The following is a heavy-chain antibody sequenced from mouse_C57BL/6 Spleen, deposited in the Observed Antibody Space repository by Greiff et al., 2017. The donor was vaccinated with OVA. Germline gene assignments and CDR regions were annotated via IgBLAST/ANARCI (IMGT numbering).Heavy chain of an antibody. CDR3: ARGMIPYYYARDY. CDR1: GYTFTSYW. CDR2: IYPGSGST. V-gene: IGHV1-55*01. J-gene: IGHJ4*01. Sequence: QVQLQQPGAELVKPGASVKMSCKASGYTFTSYWITWVKQRPGQGLEWIGDIYPGSGSTNYNEKFKSKATLTVDTSSSTAYMQLSSLTSEDSAVYYCARGMIPYYYARDYWGQGTSVTVSS. D-gene: IGHD2-4*01.